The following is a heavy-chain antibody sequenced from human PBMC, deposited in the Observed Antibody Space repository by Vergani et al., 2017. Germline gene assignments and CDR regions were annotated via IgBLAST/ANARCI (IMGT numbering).Heavy chain of an antibody. CDR2: ISSSSSTI. V-gene: IGHV3-48*01. Sequence: EVQLVESGGGLVQPGGSLRLSCSASGFTFSSYAMHWVRQAPGKGLEWVSYISSSSSTIYYADSVKGRFTISRDNAKNSLYLQMNSLRAEDTAVYYCARRIFSSFDYWGQGTLVTVSS. D-gene: IGHD3-3*01. J-gene: IGHJ4*02. CDR1: GFTFSSYA. CDR3: ARRIFSSFDY.